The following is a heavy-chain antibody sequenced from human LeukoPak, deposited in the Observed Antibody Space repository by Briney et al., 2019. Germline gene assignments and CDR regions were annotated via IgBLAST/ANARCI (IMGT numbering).Heavy chain of an antibody. V-gene: IGHV3-21*01. Sequence: GGSLRLSCAASGFTFSSYSMNWVRQAPGKGLEWVSSISSSSSYIYYADSVKGRFTISRDNAKNSLYLQLNSLRAEDTAVYYCARGPDYYDSSGYYSVYWGQGTLVTVSS. CDR2: ISSSSSYI. CDR1: GFTFSSYS. CDR3: ARGPDYYDSSGYYSVY. D-gene: IGHD3-22*01. J-gene: IGHJ4*02.